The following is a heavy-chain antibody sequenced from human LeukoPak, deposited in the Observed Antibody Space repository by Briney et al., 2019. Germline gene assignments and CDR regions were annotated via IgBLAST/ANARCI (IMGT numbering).Heavy chain of an antibody. CDR3: ARGTAIFGVVIIEWFDP. CDR1: GYTFTSYD. J-gene: IGHJ5*02. Sequence: ASVKVSCKAAGYTFTSYDINWGRQATGQGLEWMGWMNPNSGNTGYAQKFQGRVTMTRNTSISTAYMELSSLRSEDTAVYYCARGTAIFGVVIIEWFDPWGQGTLVTVPS. V-gene: IGHV1-8*01. CDR2: MNPNSGNT. D-gene: IGHD3-3*01.